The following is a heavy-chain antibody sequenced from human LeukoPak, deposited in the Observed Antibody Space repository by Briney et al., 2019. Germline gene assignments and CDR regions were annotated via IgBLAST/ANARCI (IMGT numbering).Heavy chain of an antibody. CDR1: GGSFSGYY. CDR3: ARLKRDCSGGSCYWDAFDI. V-gene: IGHV4-34*01. Sequence: PSETLSLTCAVYGGSFSGYYWSWIRQPPGKGLEWIGEINHSGSTNYNPSLKSRVTISVDTSKNQFSLKLSSVTAADTAVYYCARLKRDCSGGSCYWDAFDIWGQGTMVTVSS. J-gene: IGHJ3*02. D-gene: IGHD2-15*01. CDR2: INHSGST.